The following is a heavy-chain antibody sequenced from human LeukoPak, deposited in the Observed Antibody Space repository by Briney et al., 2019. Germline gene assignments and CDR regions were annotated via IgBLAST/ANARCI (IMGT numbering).Heavy chain of an antibody. J-gene: IGHJ4*02. CDR3: ARDWSSSSPYYFDY. Sequence: PGGSLRLSCAASGFTFSSYSMNWVRRAPGKGLEWVSYISSSSSTIYYADSVKGRFTISRDNAKNSLYLQMNSLRAEDTAVYYCARDWSSSSPYYFDYWGQGTLVTVSS. D-gene: IGHD6-6*01. CDR2: ISSSSSTI. V-gene: IGHV3-48*01. CDR1: GFTFSSYS.